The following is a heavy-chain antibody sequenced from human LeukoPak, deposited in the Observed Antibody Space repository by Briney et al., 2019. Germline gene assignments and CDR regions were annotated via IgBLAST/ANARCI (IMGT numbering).Heavy chain of an antibody. J-gene: IGHJ4*02. CDR1: GFTFSSYG. D-gene: IGHD1-26*01. CDR3: AKWIVGATRDY. Sequence: GGSLRLSCAASGFTFSSYGMHWVRQAPGKGLEWVSAISGSGGSTYYADSVKGRFTISRDNSKNTLYLQMNSLRAEDTAVYYCAKWIVGATRDYWGQGTLVTVSS. CDR2: ISGSGGST. V-gene: IGHV3-23*01.